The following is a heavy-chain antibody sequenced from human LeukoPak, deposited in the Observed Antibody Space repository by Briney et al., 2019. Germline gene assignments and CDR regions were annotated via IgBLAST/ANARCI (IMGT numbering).Heavy chain of an antibody. CDR3: AKGNVEEWLILGYFDL. D-gene: IGHD3-3*01. J-gene: IGHJ2*01. Sequence: PGGSLRLSCAASGFTFSSYAMSWVRQAPGKGLEWVSGITASGASTYYADSVKGRFTISRDNSKNTLYLQMDSLRDEDTAVYYCAKGNVEEWLILGYFDLWGRGTLVTVSS. V-gene: IGHV3-23*01. CDR1: GFTFSSYA. CDR2: ITASGAST.